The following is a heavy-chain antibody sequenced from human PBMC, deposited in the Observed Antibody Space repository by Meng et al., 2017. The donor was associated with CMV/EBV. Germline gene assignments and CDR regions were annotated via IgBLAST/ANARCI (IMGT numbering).Heavy chain of an antibody. D-gene: IGHD6-13*01. CDR1: GGTFSSYA. J-gene: IGHJ5*02. CDR3: ARDRVKAAGQRWATNWFDP. Sequence: SVKVSCKASGGTFSSYAISWVRQAPGQGLEWMGGIIPIFGTANYAQKFQGRVTITTDESTSTAYMELSSLRSEDTAVYYCARDRVKAAGQRWATNWFDPWGQGTLVTVSS. CDR2: IIPIFGTA. V-gene: IGHV1-69*05.